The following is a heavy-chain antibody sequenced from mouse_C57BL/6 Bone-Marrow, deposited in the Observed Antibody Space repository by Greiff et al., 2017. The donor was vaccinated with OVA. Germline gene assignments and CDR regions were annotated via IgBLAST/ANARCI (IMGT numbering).Heavy chain of an antibody. CDR3: ARRNHWYFDV. J-gene: IGHJ1*03. CDR2: INPNNGGT. V-gene: IGHV1-18*01. CDR1: GYTFTDYN. Sequence: VQLQQSGPELVKPGASVMIPCKASGYTFTDYNMDWVKQSHGKSLEWIGDINPNNGGTIYNQKFKGKATLTVDKSSSTAYMELRSLTSEDTAVYYCARRNHWYFDVWGTGTTVTVSS.